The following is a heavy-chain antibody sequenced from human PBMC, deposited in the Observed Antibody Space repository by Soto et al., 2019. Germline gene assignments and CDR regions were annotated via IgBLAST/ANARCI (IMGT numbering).Heavy chain of an antibody. CDR2: IIPIFGTA. Sequence: QVQLVQSGAEVKKPGSSVKVSCKASGGTFSSYAISWVRQAPGQGLEWMGGIIPIFGTANYAQKFQGRVTITADESTSTAYMELSSLRSEDTAVYYCAKDRSITGTTTNYYYYGMDVWGQGTTVTVSS. D-gene: IGHD1-7*01. J-gene: IGHJ6*02. CDR1: GGTFSSYA. V-gene: IGHV1-69*01. CDR3: AKDRSITGTTTNYYYYGMDV.